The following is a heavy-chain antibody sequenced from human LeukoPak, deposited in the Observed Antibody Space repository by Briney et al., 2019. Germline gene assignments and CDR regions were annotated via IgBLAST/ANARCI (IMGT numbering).Heavy chain of an antibody. CDR3: ARAFVYSSGRLFDY. D-gene: IGHD6-19*01. CDR1: GFTFSGYG. V-gene: IGHV3-30*02. CDR2: IRYDGSNK. J-gene: IGHJ4*02. Sequence: PGGSLRLSCAASGFTFSGYGMYWVRQAPGKGLEWVAFIRYDGSNKYYADSVKGRFTISRDNSKNTLYLQMNSLRAEDTAVYYCARAFVYSSGRLFDYWGQGTLVTVSS.